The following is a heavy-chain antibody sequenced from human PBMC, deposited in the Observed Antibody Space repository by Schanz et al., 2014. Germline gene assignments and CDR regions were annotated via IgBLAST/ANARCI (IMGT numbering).Heavy chain of an antibody. Sequence: EVQLVESGGDLVQPGGSLRLSCSASGFTFSTFAMHWVRQAPGKGLEYISAISNNGDSTYYADSVKGRFTISRDNSKNTLFLQMSSLRVDDMAVYYCGRAGTGMVGWYFELWGRGTLVTVSS. CDR2: ISNNGDST. CDR3: GRAGTGMVGWYFEL. D-gene: IGHD1-26*01. J-gene: IGHJ2*01. CDR1: GFTFSTFA. V-gene: IGHV3-64D*06.